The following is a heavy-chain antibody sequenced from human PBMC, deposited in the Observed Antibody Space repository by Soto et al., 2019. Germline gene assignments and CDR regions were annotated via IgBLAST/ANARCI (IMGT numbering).Heavy chain of an antibody. CDR2: IWDDGSNK. CDR3: ARGHSVLVPAATYYYYYAMDV. Sequence: QVQLVASGGGVVQPGRSLRLSCAASGFTFSSYGMHWVRQAPGKGLEWVAVIWDDGSNKYYADSVKGRFTISRDNSKNSLHLQMNSLRAEDTAVYYCARGHSVLVPAATYYYYYAMDVWGQGTTVSVSS. J-gene: IGHJ6*02. V-gene: IGHV3-33*01. D-gene: IGHD2-2*01. CDR1: GFTFSSYG.